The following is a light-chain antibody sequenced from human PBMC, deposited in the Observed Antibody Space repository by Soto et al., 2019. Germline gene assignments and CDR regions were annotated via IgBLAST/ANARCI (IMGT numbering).Light chain of an antibody. CDR3: SSYSSSSTVV. Sequence: QSALTQPASVSGSPGQSITISCTGTSSDVGDYDYVSWYQQHPGKAPKLVIYDDSNRPSGVSNRFSGSKSGNTASLTISGLQAEDEADYYCSSYSSSSTVVFGEGTKVTVL. CDR1: SSDVGDYDY. V-gene: IGLV2-14*03. J-gene: IGLJ2*01. CDR2: DDS.